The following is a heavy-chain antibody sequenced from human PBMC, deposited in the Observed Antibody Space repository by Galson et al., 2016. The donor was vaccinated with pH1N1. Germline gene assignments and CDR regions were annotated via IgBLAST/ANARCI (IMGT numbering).Heavy chain of an antibody. Sequence: SLRLSCAASGFTFSVFAMCWVRQAPGKGLEWVSGISASGASTHFADSVKGRFTISRDNSKNILYLQMNSLRADDTAVYYCASSHITIFGLAPGYAFDIWGQGTMVTVSS. CDR3: ASSHITIFGLAPGYAFDI. D-gene: IGHD3-3*01. V-gene: IGHV3-23*01. CDR2: ISASGAST. CDR1: GFTFSVFA. J-gene: IGHJ3*02.